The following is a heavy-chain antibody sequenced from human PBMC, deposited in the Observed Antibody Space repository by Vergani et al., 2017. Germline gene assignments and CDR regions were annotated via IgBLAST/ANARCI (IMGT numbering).Heavy chain of an antibody. CDR2: IIPIFGTA. D-gene: IGHD3-22*01. CDR1: GGTFSSYA. Sequence: QVQLVQSGAEVKKPGSSVKVSCKASGGTFSSYAISWVRQAPGQGLEWMGGIIPIFGTANYAQKFQCRVTITADESTSTAYMELSSLRSEATAVYYCARSGGGYYYDSSGYNEFDYWGQGTLVTVSS. V-gene: IGHV1-69*01. J-gene: IGHJ4*02. CDR3: ARSGGGYYYDSSGYNEFDY.